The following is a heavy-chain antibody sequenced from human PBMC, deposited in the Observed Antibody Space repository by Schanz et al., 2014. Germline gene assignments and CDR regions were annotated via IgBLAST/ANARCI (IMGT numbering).Heavy chain of an antibody. J-gene: IGHJ4*02. CDR1: GFTFTNYA. CDR3: AREDCSATSCYFRY. Sequence: EVQLVESGGGLVQPGGSLRLSCAASGFTFTNYAMTWVRQAPGKGLEWVSAISGSGGSTVYADSVKGRFTISRDNSNNTVFLQMNSLRAEDTAVYYCAREDCSATSCYFRYWGQGTLVTVSS. V-gene: IGHV3-23*04. D-gene: IGHD2-21*01. CDR2: ISGSGGST.